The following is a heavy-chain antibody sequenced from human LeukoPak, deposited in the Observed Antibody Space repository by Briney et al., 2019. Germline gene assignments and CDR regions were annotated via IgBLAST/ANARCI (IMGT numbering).Heavy chain of an antibody. Sequence: GGSLRLSCAASGFTFSSYGMHWVRQAPGKGLEWVAVISYDGSNKYYADSVKGRFTISRDNSKNTLYLQMNSLRAEDTAVYLCAKGQYYYDSSGEDYFDYWGQGTLVTVSS. CDR2: ISYDGSNK. V-gene: IGHV3-30*18. D-gene: IGHD3-22*01. CDR1: GFTFSSYG. J-gene: IGHJ4*02. CDR3: AKGQYYYDSSGEDYFDY.